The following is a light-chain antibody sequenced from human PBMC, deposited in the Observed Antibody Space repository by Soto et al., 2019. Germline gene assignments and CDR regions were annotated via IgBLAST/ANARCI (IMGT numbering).Light chain of an antibody. V-gene: IGKV3-15*01. J-gene: IGKJ5*01. Sequence: EIVMTQSPATLSVSPGERATLSCRASQSIGTNVAWYQQNPGQAPRLLIYDASTRATGIPASFSGSGSGTEFTLTISSLQSEDFAVYYCQQYNIWPITFGQGTRLEIK. CDR1: QSIGTN. CDR3: QQYNIWPIT. CDR2: DAS.